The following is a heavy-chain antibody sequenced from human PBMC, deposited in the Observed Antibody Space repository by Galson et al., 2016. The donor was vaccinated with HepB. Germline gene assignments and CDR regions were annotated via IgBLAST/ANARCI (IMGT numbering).Heavy chain of an antibody. CDR1: GFDLSSNW. Sequence: YLRLSCAVSGFDLSSNWMSWVRQAPGKGLEWVAVVSSGGTTQYYADSVKGRFTISRDNSKSTLYLQMDSLRIDATAVYYCAREGGTSGTYRYSFDYWGQGTLVTVSS. J-gene: IGHJ4*02. D-gene: IGHD1-26*01. CDR2: VSSGGTTQ. V-gene: IGHV3-30*03. CDR3: AREGGTSGTYRYSFDY.